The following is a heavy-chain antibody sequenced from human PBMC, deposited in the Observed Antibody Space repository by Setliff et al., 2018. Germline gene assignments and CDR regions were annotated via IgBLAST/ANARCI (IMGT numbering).Heavy chain of an antibody. D-gene: IGHD5-12*01. V-gene: IGHV3-30*02. J-gene: IGHJ5*02. Sequence: PGGSLRLSCAASGFTFSGYGMHWVRQAPGKGLEWVTFIQYDGTKKNYADSVNGRFTVSRDNSKNTVYLQMDSLRAEDTAVYYCARDDDTTSRYSHFEHWGQGTPVTVSS. CDR2: IQYDGTKK. CDR3: ARDDDTTSRYSHFEH. CDR1: GFTFSGYG.